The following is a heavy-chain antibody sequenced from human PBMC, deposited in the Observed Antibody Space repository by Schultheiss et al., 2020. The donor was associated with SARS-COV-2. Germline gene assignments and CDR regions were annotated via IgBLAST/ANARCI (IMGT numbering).Heavy chain of an antibody. CDR1: GYSFTNYW. CDR3: ASERSSSRDYYYYYGMDV. D-gene: IGHD6-13*01. CDR2: IDPSDSYT. J-gene: IGHJ6*02. V-gene: IGHV5-10-1*01. Sequence: GGSLRLSCKGSGYSFTNYWISWVRQMPGKGLEWMGRIDPSDSYTNYSPSFQGHVTISADKSISTAYVQWSSLKASDTAMYYCASERSSSRDYYYYYGMDVWGQGTTVTVSS.